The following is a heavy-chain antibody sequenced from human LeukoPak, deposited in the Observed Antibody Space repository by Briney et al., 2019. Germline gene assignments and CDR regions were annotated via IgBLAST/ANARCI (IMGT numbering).Heavy chain of an antibody. D-gene: IGHD2-21*02. CDR3: ARGNVATAFTLDYFDY. CDR2: IYTSGST. CDR1: GGSISSYY. J-gene: IGHJ4*02. Sequence: PSETLSLTCTVSGGSISSYYWSWIRQPAGKGLEWIGRIYTSGSTNYNPSLKSRVTMSVDTSKNQFSLKLSSVTAADTAVYYCARGNVATAFTLDYFDYWGQGTLVTVSS. V-gene: IGHV4-4*07.